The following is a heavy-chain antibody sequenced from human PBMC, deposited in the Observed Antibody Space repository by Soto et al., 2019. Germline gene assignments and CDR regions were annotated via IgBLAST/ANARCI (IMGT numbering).Heavy chain of an antibody. CDR3: ANGSRLGDWFDP. CDR1: GFTFDDYA. J-gene: IGHJ5*02. D-gene: IGHD3-16*01. V-gene: IGHV3-9*01. Sequence: PGGSLRLSCAASGFTFDDYAMHWVRQAPGKGLEWVSGISWNSGSIGYADSVKGRFTISRDNAKNSLYLQMNSLRAEDTALYYCANGSRLGDWFDPWGQGNLVTVSS. CDR2: ISWNSGSI.